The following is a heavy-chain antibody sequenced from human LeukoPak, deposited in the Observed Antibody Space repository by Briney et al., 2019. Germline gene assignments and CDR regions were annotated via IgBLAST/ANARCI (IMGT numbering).Heavy chain of an antibody. V-gene: IGHV4-31*03. D-gene: IGHD4-17*01. CDR1: GGSISSGGYY. CDR2: IYYSGST. Sequence: SETLSLTCTVSGGSISSGGYYWSWIRQHPGKGLEWIGYIYYSGSTYYNPSLKSRVTISVDTSKNQFSLKLSSVTAADTAVYYCAREDDYGDPRGAFDIWGQGTMVTVSS. CDR3: AREDDYGDPRGAFDI. J-gene: IGHJ3*02.